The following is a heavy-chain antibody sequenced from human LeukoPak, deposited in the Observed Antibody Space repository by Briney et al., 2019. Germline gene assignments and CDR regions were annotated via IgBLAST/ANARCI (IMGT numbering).Heavy chain of an antibody. D-gene: IGHD2-2*01. V-gene: IGHV3-74*01. CDR1: GFTFSSYW. CDR3: ARVGHCSSTACFIDY. CDR2: INSDGSST. Sequence: GGSLRLSCAASGFTFSSYWMHWVRQAPGKGLVWVSRINSDGSSTSYADSVKGRFTISRDNAKNTLYLQMNSLRAEDTAVYYCARVGHCSSTACFIDYWGQGTLVTVSS. J-gene: IGHJ4*02.